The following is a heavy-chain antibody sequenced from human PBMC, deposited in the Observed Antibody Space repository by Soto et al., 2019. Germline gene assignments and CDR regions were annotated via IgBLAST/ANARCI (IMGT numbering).Heavy chain of an antibody. CDR3: AKEHQVVPAATTPIR. CDR1: GFTFSSYG. CDR2: ISYDGSNK. Sequence: QVQLVESGGGVVQPGRSLRLSCAASGFTFSSYGMHWVRQAPGKGLEWVAVISYDGSNKYYADSVKGRFTISRDNSKHTLYLQMNSLRAEDTAVYYCAKEHQVVPAATTPIRWGQGTLVTVSS. V-gene: IGHV3-30*18. D-gene: IGHD2-2*01. J-gene: IGHJ4*02.